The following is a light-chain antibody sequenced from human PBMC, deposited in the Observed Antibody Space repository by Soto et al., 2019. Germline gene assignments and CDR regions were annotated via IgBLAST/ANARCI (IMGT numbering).Light chain of an antibody. CDR1: SSDVGGYKY. V-gene: IGLV2-8*01. CDR2: EVT. Sequence: QSALAQPPSASGSPGQSVTISCTGTSSDVGGYKYVSWYQQHPGKAPKLLICEVTKRPSGVPDRFSGSKSGNTASLTVSGLQVEDEADYYCSSYVGSNNFRXGSGTKVTVL. CDR3: SSYVGSNNFR. J-gene: IGLJ1*01.